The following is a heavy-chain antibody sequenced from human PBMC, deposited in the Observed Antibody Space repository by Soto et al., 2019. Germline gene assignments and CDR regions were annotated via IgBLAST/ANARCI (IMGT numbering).Heavy chain of an antibody. D-gene: IGHD4-17*01. CDR2: ITPIVGPT. Sequence: QVQLVQSGAEVKKPESSVKVSCKASGGSFSNYAINWVRQAPGQGLEWMGGITPIVGPTVYAQKFQDRVTITADESTTTAYLELSSLRSEDTAVYYFAIAPALYGAIYWYFDLWGRGTLVTVSS. V-gene: IGHV1-69*12. CDR3: AIAPALYGAIYWYFDL. J-gene: IGHJ2*01. CDR1: GGSFSNYA.